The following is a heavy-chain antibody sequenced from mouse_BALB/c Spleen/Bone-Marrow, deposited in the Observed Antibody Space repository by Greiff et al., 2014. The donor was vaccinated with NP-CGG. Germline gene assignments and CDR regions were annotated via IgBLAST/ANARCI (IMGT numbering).Heavy chain of an antibody. CDR3: ARGAYYGNYFDY. D-gene: IGHD2-10*01. V-gene: IGHV1-54*01. Sequence: QVQLKESGAELVRPGTSVEVSCKASGYAFTNYLIEWVKQRPGQGLEWIGVINPGSGGTNYNEKFKGKATLTADKSSSTAYMQLSSLTSDDSAVYFCARGAYYGNYFDYWGQGTTLTVSS. CDR1: GYAFTNYL. CDR2: INPGSGGT. J-gene: IGHJ2*01.